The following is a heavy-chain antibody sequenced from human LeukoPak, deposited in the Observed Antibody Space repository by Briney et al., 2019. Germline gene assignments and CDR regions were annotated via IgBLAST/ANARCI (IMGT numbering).Heavy chain of an antibody. CDR3: ARYYYDSSGYYAEYFQY. D-gene: IGHD3-22*01. V-gene: IGHV4-39*02. Sequence: SETLSLTCTVSGGSISSSSYYWGWIRQPPGKGLEWIGSIYYSGSTYYNPSLKSRVTISVDTSKNHFSLKLSSVTAADTAVYYCARYYYDSSGYYAEYFQYWGQGTLVTVSS. J-gene: IGHJ1*01. CDR2: IYYSGST. CDR1: GGSISSSSYY.